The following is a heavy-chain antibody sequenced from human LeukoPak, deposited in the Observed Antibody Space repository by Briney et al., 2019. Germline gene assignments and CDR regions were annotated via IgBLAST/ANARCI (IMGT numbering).Heavy chain of an antibody. Sequence: GGSLRLSCAASGFTVSSYWMHWVRQAPGKGLVWVSRINSDGSNIRYADSVKGRFSISRDNAKNTLYLLMNGLTAEDTAVYYCAIPGYTNSKFDYWGQGTLVTVSS. D-gene: IGHD3-16*02. CDR1: GFTVSSYW. CDR3: AIPGYTNSKFDY. CDR2: INSDGSNI. J-gene: IGHJ4*02. V-gene: IGHV3-74*01.